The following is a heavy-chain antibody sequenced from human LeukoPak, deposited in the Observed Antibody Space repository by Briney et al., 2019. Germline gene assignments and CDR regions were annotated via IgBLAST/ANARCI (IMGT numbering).Heavy chain of an antibody. Sequence: GGSLRLSCAASGFTFSKYAMSWVRQAPGKGLEWVSTVNDRGTGTYYADSVKGRFTISRDNSKNTLSLQMNSLRAEDTGVYYCARDRLEAVTDDDYFDYWGQGTLVTVSS. CDR2: VNDRGTGT. J-gene: IGHJ4*02. D-gene: IGHD2-21*02. V-gene: IGHV3-23*01. CDR3: ARDRLEAVTDDDYFDY. CDR1: GFTFSKYA.